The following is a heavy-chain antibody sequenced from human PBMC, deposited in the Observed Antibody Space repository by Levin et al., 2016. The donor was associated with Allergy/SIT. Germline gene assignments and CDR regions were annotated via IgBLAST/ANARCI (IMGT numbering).Heavy chain of an antibody. Sequence: WIRQPPGKGLEWIGYIYYSGSTNYNPSLKSRVTISVDTSKNQFSLKLSSVTAADTAVYYCARDRWELIDGWFDPWGQGTLVTVSS. J-gene: IGHJ5*02. CDR3: ARDRWELIDGWFDP. CDR2: IYYSGST. D-gene: IGHD1-26*01. V-gene: IGHV4-59*01.